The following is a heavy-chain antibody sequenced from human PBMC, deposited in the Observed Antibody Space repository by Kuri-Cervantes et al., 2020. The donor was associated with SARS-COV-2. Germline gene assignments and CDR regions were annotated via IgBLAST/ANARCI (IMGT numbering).Heavy chain of an antibody. J-gene: IGHJ4*02. Sequence: LSLTCAASGFTFDDYAMHWVRQAPGKGLEWVSGISWNSGSIGYADSVKGRLTISRDNAKNSLYLQMNSLRPEDTAVYYCAKDDGGSFGLFDNWGQGILVTVSS. CDR1: GFTFDDYA. CDR2: ISWNSGSI. D-gene: IGHD1-26*01. CDR3: AKDDGGSFGLFDN. V-gene: IGHV3-9*01.